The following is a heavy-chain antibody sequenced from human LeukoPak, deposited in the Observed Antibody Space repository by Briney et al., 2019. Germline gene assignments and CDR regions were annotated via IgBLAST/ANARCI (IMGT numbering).Heavy chain of an antibody. CDR3: AREGNSGYYPY. D-gene: IGHD3-22*01. CDR1: GLTFSSYP. Sequence: GGSLRLSCAASGLTFSSYPMHWVRQAPGKGLEWVAVISYDGSEKHYADPVKGRFTISRDNSKNTLYLQMSSLRAEDTAMYYCAREGNSGYYPYWGQGILVTVSS. V-gene: IGHV3-30-3*01. CDR2: ISYDGSEK. J-gene: IGHJ4*02.